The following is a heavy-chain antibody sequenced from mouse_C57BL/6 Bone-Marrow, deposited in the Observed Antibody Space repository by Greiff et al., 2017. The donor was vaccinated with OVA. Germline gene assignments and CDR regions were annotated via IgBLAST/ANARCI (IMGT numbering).Heavy chain of an antibody. CDR1: GYTFTSYW. CDR2: IDPSDSYT. D-gene: IGHD1-1*01. CDR3: ARVDYYGSSAMDY. J-gene: IGHJ4*01. V-gene: IGHV1-59*01. Sequence: QVQLQQPGAELVRPGTSVKLSCKASGYTFTSYWMHWVKQRPGQGLEWIGVIDPSDSYTNYNQKFKGKATLTVDKSSSTAYMQLSSLTSEDSAVYYCARVDYYGSSAMDYWGQGTSVTVSS.